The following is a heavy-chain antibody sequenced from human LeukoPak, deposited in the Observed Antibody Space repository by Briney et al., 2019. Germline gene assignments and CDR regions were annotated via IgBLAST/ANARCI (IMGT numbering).Heavy chain of an antibody. V-gene: IGHV1-2*02. J-gene: IGHJ3*02. Sequence: GASVKVSCKASGYTFTGYYMHWVRQAPGQGLEWMGWINPNSGGRNYAQKFQGRVTMTRDTSISTAYMELSRLRSDDTAVYYCARLTLHCSGGSCYSGRENAFDIWGQGTMVTVSS. CDR1: GYTFTGYY. D-gene: IGHD2-15*01. CDR2: INPNSGGR. CDR3: ARLTLHCSGGSCYSGRENAFDI.